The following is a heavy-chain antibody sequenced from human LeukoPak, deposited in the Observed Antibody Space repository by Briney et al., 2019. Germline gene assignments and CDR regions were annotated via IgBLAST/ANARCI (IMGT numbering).Heavy chain of an antibody. CDR3: AREYSSWYPSDY. D-gene: IGHD6-13*01. Sequence: PGRSLRLSCAASGFTFSSYGMHWVRQAPGKGLEWVAVISYDGSNKYYADSVKGRFTISRDNSKNTLYLQMNSLRAEDTAVYYCAREYSSWYPSDYWGQGTLVAVSS. J-gene: IGHJ4*02. CDR1: GFTFSSYG. CDR2: ISYDGSNK. V-gene: IGHV3-30*03.